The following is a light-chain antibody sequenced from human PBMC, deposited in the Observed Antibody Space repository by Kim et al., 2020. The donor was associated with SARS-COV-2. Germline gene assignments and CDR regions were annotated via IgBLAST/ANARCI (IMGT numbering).Light chain of an antibody. V-gene: IGLV3-21*04. Sequence: SYELTQPPSVSVAPGKTARITCGGNNIGSKSVHWYQQKPGQAPVLVIYYDSDRPSGIPERFSGSSSGNTATLTISRVEAGDEADYYCQVGDSSSDHRVFG. CDR3: QVGDSSSDHRV. CDR2: YDS. J-gene: IGLJ3*02. CDR1: NIGSKS.